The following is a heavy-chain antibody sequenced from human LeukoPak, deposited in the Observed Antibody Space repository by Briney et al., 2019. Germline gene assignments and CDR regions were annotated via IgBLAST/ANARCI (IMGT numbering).Heavy chain of an antibody. CDR2: ISGSGGST. CDR3: AKDQASCGGDCYSGAFDY. Sequence: GGSLRHSCAASGFTFSSYAMSWVRQAPGKGLEWVSAISGSGGSTYYTDSVKGRFTISRDNSKNTLYLQMNSLRAEDTAVYYCAKDQASCGGDCYSGAFDYWGQGTLVTVSS. D-gene: IGHD2-21*02. V-gene: IGHV3-23*01. J-gene: IGHJ4*02. CDR1: GFTFSSYA.